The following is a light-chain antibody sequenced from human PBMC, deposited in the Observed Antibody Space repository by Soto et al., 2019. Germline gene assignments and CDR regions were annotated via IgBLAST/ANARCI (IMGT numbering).Light chain of an antibody. J-gene: IGKJ2*01. CDR1: QALGNN. Sequence: EIVMMQSPATLSVSPRGRATLSCRASQALGNNLAWYQHKPGQAPRLLIYGASTRATGVPVRFSGSGSETEFTLSISSLQSDDLAVYYCQQYTSWPYTFGQGTKLEIE. V-gene: IGKV3-15*01. CDR2: GAS. CDR3: QQYTSWPYT.